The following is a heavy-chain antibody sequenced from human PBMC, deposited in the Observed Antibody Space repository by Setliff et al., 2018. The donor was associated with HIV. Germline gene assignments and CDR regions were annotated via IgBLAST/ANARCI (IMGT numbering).Heavy chain of an antibody. Sequence: PGGSLRLSCTASGFTFGDYAMTWVRQAPGKGLEWVGFIRSKAYGGTTEYAASVKGRFTVSRDDSKSIAYRQMNSLKTEDTAVYYCTANYEHYWGQGTLVTVSS. CDR2: IRSKAYGGTT. V-gene: IGHV3-49*04. CDR1: GFTFGDYA. CDR3: TANYEHY. J-gene: IGHJ4*02. D-gene: IGHD4-4*01.